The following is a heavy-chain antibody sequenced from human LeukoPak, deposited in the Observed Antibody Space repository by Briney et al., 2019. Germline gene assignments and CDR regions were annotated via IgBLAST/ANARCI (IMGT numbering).Heavy chain of an antibody. V-gene: IGHV3-7*01. CDR1: GFTFSSYW. CDR3: TRDTGGGYSCYDC. D-gene: IGHD5-18*01. J-gene: IGHJ4*02. CDR2: IKQDGSEK. Sequence: GGSLRLSCAASGFTFSSYWMTWIRQAPGKGLEWVANIKQDGSEKYYVDSVKGRFTISRDNAKNSLYLQMNSLRAEDTAVYYCTRDTGGGYSCYDCWGQGTLVTVSS.